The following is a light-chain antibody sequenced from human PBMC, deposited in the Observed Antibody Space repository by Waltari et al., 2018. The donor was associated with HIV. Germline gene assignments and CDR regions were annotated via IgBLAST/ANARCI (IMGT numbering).Light chain of an antibody. Sequence: DIVMTQCPDSLDVCLGAGDTMNCKSRQSVLYSTPNKKYLDWYQQKPGQPPKLLIYWASTRESGVPDRFSGSGSGTDFTLTISSLQAEDVAVYYCQQYYSSPYTFGQGTKLEIK. V-gene: IGKV4-1*01. CDR3: QQYYSSPYT. CDR2: WAS. CDR1: QSVLYSTPNKKY. J-gene: IGKJ2*01.